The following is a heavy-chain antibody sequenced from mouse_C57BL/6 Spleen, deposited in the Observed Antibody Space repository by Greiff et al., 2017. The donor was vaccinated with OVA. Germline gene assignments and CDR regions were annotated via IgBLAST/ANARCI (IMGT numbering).Heavy chain of an antibody. J-gene: IGHJ1*03. CDR2: IDPETGGT. Sequence: VQLQQSGAELVRPGASVTLSCKASGYTFTDYEMHWVKQTPVHGLEWIGAIDPETGGTAYNQKFKGKAILTADKSSSTAYMELRSLTSDDSAVYYCTFYYGSPYWYFDVWGTGTTVTVSS. D-gene: IGHD1-1*01. CDR1: GYTFTDYE. V-gene: IGHV1-15*01. CDR3: TFYYGSPYWYFDV.